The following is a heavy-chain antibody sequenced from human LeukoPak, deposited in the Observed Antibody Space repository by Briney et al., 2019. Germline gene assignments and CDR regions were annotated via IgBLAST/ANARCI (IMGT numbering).Heavy chain of an antibody. J-gene: IGHJ6*03. CDR2: ISAYNGNT. D-gene: IGHD6-19*01. Sequence: GASVKVSCKASGYTFTSYGISWVRQAPGHGLEWMGWISAYNGNTNYAQKLQGRVTMTTDTSTSTAYMELRSLRSDDTAVYYCARVDVAGHYYYYYYMDVWGKGTTVTVSS. V-gene: IGHV1-18*01. CDR3: ARVDVAGHYYYYYYMDV. CDR1: GYTFTSYG.